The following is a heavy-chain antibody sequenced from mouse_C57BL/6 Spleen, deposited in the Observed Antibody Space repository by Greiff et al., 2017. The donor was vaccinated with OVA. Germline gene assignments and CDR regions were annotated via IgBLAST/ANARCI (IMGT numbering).Heavy chain of an antibody. Sequence: QVQLQQPGAELVRPGTSVKLSCKASGYTFTSYWMHWVKQRPGQGLEWIGVIDPSDSYTNYNQKFKGKATLTVDTSSSTAYMQLSSLTSEDSAVYYCARGRDENWFAYWGQGTLVTVSA. CDR3: ARGRDENWFAY. V-gene: IGHV1-59*01. CDR2: IDPSDSYT. CDR1: GYTFTSYW. J-gene: IGHJ3*01.